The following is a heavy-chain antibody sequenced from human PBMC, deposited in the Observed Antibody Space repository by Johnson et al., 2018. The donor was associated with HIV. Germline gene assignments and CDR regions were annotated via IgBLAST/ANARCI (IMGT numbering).Heavy chain of an antibody. CDR3: ARDVIKVIAARDDAFDI. Sequence: QVQLVESGGGVVQPGGSLRLSCAASGFTFSSYGLHWVRQAPGKGLQWVAFIRNDGSNEYYADSVKGRFTISRDNAKNSLYLQMNSLRAEDTAVYYCARDVIKVIAARDDAFDIWGQGTMVTVSS. D-gene: IGHD6-6*01. J-gene: IGHJ3*02. V-gene: IGHV3-30*02. CDR2: IRNDGSNE. CDR1: GFTFSSYG.